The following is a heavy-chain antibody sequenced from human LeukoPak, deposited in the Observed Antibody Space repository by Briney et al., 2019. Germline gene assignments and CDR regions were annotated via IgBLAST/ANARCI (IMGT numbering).Heavy chain of an antibody. J-gene: IGHJ4*02. CDR2: IYYSGST. D-gene: IGHD3-3*01. V-gene: IGHV4-39*07. CDR3: AREPFEVGFDY. Sequence: SETLSLTCTVSGGSISSSSYYWGWMRQPPGKGLEWIGSIYYSGSTYYNPSLKSRVTISVDTSKNQFSLKPSSVTAADTAVYYCAREPFEVGFDYWGQGTLVTVSS. CDR1: GGSISSSSYY.